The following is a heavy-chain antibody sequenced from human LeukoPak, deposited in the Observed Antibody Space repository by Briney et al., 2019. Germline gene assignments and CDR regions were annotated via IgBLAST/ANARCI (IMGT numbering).Heavy chain of an antibody. J-gene: IGHJ6*02. V-gene: IGHV3-30*18. CDR3: AKGGTEIYYYGMDV. D-gene: IGHD1-1*01. Sequence: PGGSLRLSCAASGFTFSSYGMHWVRQAPGKGLEWVAVISYDGSNKYYADSVKGRFTISRDNSKNTLYLQMNSLRAEGTAVYYCAKGGTEIYYYGMDVWGQGTTVTVSS. CDR2: ISYDGSNK. CDR1: GFTFSSYG.